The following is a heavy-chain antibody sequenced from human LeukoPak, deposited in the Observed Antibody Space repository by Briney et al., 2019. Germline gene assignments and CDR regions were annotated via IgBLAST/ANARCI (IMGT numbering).Heavy chain of an antibody. Sequence: ASVKVSCKASGYTFTSYGISWVRQAPGQGLEWMGWISAYNGNTNYAQKLQGRVTMTTDTSTSTAYMELRSLRSDDTAVYYCARDLGRLYYYGSRNWFDPWGQGTLDTVSS. CDR1: GYTFTSYG. J-gene: IGHJ5*02. D-gene: IGHD3-10*01. CDR2: ISAYNGNT. CDR3: ARDLGRLYYYGSRNWFDP. V-gene: IGHV1-18*01.